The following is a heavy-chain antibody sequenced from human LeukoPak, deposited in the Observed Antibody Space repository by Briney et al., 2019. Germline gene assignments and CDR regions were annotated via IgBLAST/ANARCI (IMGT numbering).Heavy chain of an antibody. CDR2: INAGNGNT. D-gene: IGHD2-2*02. CDR1: GYTFTSYA. CDR3: ASYCSSTSCYKKGFDY. Sequence: ASVKVSCKASGYTFTSYAMHWVRQAPGQRLGWMGWINAGNGNTKYSQKFQGRVTITRDTSASTAYMELSSLRSEDTAVYYCASYCSSTSCYKKGFDYWGQGTLVTVSS. J-gene: IGHJ4*02. V-gene: IGHV1-3*01.